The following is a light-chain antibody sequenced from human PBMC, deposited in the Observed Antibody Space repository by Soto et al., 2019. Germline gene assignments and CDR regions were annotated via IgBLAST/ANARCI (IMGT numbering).Light chain of an antibody. CDR3: RQYLTYPWT. J-gene: IGKJ1*01. CDR1: HRISPW. CDR2: DGS. V-gene: IGKV1-5*02. Sequence: DIHMTQVPSTLSAFVGARGTIICGGSHRISPWLAWYKQKPGKAPSLLIYDGSILKSGVPTAFSCNGSCTEFALTVSILHPDDFATYYSRQYLTYPWTYGQGTKVDIK.